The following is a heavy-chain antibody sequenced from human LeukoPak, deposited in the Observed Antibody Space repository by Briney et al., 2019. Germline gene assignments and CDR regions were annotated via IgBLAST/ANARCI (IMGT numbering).Heavy chain of an antibody. Sequence: PSETLFLTCTVSGGSINNYYWSWIRQPPGKGLEWIGYIYYRGSTNYNPSLKSRVTFSVDTSKNQFSLKLSSVTAADTAVYYCARGGDYGDLRYFDYWGQGTLVTVSS. CDR3: ARGGDYGDLRYFDY. D-gene: IGHD4-17*01. CDR1: GGSINNYY. J-gene: IGHJ4*02. CDR2: IYYRGST. V-gene: IGHV4-59*01.